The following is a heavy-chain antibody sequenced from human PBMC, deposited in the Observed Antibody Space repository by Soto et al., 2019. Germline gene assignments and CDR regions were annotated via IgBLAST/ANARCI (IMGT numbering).Heavy chain of an antibody. CDR3: ARGAYCSSTSCYLTSGRWPHAFDI. CDR2: INHSGST. D-gene: IGHD2-2*01. Sequence: PSETLSLTGALYVGPFSGYYWGSIRQPPGKGLEWIGEINHSGSTNYNPSLKSRVTISVDTSKNQFSLKLSSVTAADTAVYYCARGAYCSSTSCYLTSGRWPHAFDIWGQGTMVTVSS. J-gene: IGHJ3*02. V-gene: IGHV4-34*01. CDR1: VGPFSGYY.